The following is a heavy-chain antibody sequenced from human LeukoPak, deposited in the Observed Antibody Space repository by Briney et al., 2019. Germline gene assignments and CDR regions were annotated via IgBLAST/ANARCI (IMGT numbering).Heavy chain of an antibody. CDR1: GFTFSSYA. CDR3: VSRDYPADY. D-gene: IGHD4-11*01. Sequence: GGSLRLSCAASGFTFSSYAMHWVRQAPGKGLVWVSRINRDGSSTNYADSVKGRFTISRDNAKNTLYLQMKSLRAEDTAVYYCVSRDYPADYWGQGTLVTVSS. J-gene: IGHJ4*02. CDR2: INRDGSST. V-gene: IGHV3-74*01.